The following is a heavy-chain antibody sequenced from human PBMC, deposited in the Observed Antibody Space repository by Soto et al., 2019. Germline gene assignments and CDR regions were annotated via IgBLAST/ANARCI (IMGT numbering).Heavy chain of an antibody. D-gene: IGHD3-3*01. J-gene: IGHJ5*02. V-gene: IGHV4-59*01. CDR2: IYYSGST. Sequence: SETLSLTCTVSGGSISSYYWSWIRQPPGKGLEWIGYIYYSGSTNYNPSLKSRVTISVDTSKNQFSLKLSSVTAADTAVYYCARGIDYDFWSGYYTRNWFDPWGQGTLVTVSS. CDR3: ARGIDYDFWSGYYTRNWFDP. CDR1: GGSISSYY.